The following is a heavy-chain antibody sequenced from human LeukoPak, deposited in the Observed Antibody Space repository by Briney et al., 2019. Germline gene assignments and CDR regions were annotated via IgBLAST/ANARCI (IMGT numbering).Heavy chain of an antibody. Sequence: GESLKISCQGSGYSFTSYWIGWVRQMPGKGLEWMGIIYPGDSDTRYSPSFQGQVTISADKSISTAYLQWSSLKASDTAMYYCATGPFSYNYLLDYWGQGTLVTVSS. CDR2: IYPGDSDT. CDR1: GYSFTSYW. CDR3: ATGPFSYNYLLDY. J-gene: IGHJ4*02. V-gene: IGHV5-51*01. D-gene: IGHD5-24*01.